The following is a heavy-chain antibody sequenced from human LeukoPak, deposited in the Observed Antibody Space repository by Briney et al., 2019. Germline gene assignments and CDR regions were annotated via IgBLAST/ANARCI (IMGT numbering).Heavy chain of an antibody. V-gene: IGHV1-2*02. CDR2: INPNSGGT. Sequence: ASVKVSCKASGYTFTGYYMHWVRQAPGQGLEWMGWINPNSGGTNYAQKFQGRVTMTRDTSISTAYMELSRLRSDDTAVYYCARGHNCSSTSCRSYYMDVWGKGTTVTVSS. D-gene: IGHD2-2*01. CDR3: ARGHNCSSTSCRSYYMDV. CDR1: GYTFTGYY. J-gene: IGHJ6*03.